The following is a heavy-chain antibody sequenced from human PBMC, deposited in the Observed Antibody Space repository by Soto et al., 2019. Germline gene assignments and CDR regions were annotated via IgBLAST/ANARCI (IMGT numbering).Heavy chain of an antibody. CDR2: ISYDGSNQ. CDR3: AKDQASGQGSFDS. Sequence: VKLVESGGGVVQPGGSLRLSCAASGFTFNIYGMHWVRQAPDKGLEWVALISYDGSNQYYADSVKGRFTISRDNSKNTLFLQMNSLRADVTAVYYCAKDQASGQGSFDSWGQGTLVTVSS. CDR1: GFTFNIYG. J-gene: IGHJ4*02. V-gene: IGHV3-30*18.